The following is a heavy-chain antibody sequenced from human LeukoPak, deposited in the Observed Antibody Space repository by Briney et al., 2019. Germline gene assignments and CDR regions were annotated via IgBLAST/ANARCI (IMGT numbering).Heavy chain of an antibody. Sequence: ASVKVSCKASGYTFTSYDINWVRQATGQGLEWMGWMNPNSGNTGYAQKFQGRVTMTRNTSISTAYMELSSLRSEDTAVYYCATPPGRWAAFDIWGQGTMVTVSS. CDR2: MNPNSGNT. J-gene: IGHJ3*02. CDR3: ATPPGRWAAFDI. D-gene: IGHD3-16*01. V-gene: IGHV1-8*01. CDR1: GYTFTSYD.